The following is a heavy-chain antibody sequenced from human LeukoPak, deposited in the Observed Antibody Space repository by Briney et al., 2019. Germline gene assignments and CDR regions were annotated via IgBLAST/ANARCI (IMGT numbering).Heavy chain of an antibody. Sequence: GGSLRLSCAASGFTFSDYYMSWIRQAPGKGLEWVSYISSSGSTIYYADSVKGRFTISRDNAKNSLYLQMKSLSDEDTALYYCAKSQYSTVTYYGMDVWGQGATVTVSS. D-gene: IGHD4-17*01. V-gene: IGHV3-11*01. CDR1: GFTFSDYY. J-gene: IGHJ6*02. CDR2: ISSSGSTI. CDR3: AKSQYSTVTYYGMDV.